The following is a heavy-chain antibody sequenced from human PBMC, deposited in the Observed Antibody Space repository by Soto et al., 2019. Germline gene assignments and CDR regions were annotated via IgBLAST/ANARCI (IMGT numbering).Heavy chain of an antibody. Sequence: QVQLVQSGAEVKKPGASVKVSGKASGYTFTNYAIHWVRQAPGQRLEWMGWINAGSGNTKYSQRFEGRVSITRDTSASTAYMEVSSLTSEDTAVYYCACEQQLATFQHWGQGTLVTVSS. CDR3: ACEQQLATFQH. J-gene: IGHJ1*01. D-gene: IGHD6-13*01. CDR2: INAGSGNT. V-gene: IGHV1-3*01. CDR1: GYTFTNYA.